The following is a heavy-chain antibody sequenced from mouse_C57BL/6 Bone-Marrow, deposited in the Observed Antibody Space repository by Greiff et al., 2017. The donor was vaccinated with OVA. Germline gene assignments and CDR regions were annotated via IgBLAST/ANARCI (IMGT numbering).Heavy chain of an antibody. CDR2: IYPGGGYT. Sequence: VKLQESGAELVRPGTSVKMSCKASGYTFTNYWIGWAKQRPGHGLEWIGDIYPGGGYTNYNEKFKGKATLTADKSSSTAYMQFSSLTSEDSAIYYCARFTTVVEREYYYAMDYWGQGTSVTVSS. D-gene: IGHD1-1*01. CDR1: GYTFTNYW. V-gene: IGHV1-63*01. J-gene: IGHJ4*01. CDR3: ARFTTVVEREYYYAMDY.